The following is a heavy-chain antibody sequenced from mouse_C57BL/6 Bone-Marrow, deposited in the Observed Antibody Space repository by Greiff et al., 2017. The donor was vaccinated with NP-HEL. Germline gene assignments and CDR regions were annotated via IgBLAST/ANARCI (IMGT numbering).Heavy chain of an antibody. V-gene: IGHV1-52*01. CDR2: IYPSDSET. CDR3: AREGFAY. J-gene: IGHJ3*01. Sequence: VQLQQPGAELVRPGSSVKLSCKASGYTFTSYWMHWVKQRPIPGLEWIGNIYPSDSETHYNQNFKDKATLTVDKSSSTAYLQLSSLTSEDSAVYYCAREGFAYWGPGTLVTVSA. CDR1: GYTFTSYW.